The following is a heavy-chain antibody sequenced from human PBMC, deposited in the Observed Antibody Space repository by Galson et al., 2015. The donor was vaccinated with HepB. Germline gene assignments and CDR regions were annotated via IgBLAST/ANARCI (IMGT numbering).Heavy chain of an antibody. Sequence: SLRLSCAASGFTFSDYYMSWIRQAPGKGLEWVSYISSSSSYTNYADSVKGRFTISRDNAKNSLYLQMNSLRAEDTAVYYCARDHEGITMIVGNTPDYWGQGTLVTVSP. V-gene: IGHV3-11*06. CDR3: ARDHEGITMIVGNTPDY. D-gene: IGHD3-22*01. CDR2: ISSSSSYT. J-gene: IGHJ4*02. CDR1: GFTFSDYY.